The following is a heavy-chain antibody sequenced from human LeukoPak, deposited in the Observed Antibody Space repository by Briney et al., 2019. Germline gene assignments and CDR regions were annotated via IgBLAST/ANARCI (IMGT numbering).Heavy chain of an antibody. CDR3: ARGGSYLHFDY. Sequence: GGSLRLSCAASGFTFSSYGMNWVRQAPGKGLEWVSSISDSSSYIFYADSVKGRFTISRDNAKNSLYLQMNSLRAEDTAVYYCARGGSYLHFDYWGQGTLVTVSS. J-gene: IGHJ4*02. CDR1: GFTFSSYG. CDR2: ISDSSSYI. V-gene: IGHV3-21*01. D-gene: IGHD1-26*01.